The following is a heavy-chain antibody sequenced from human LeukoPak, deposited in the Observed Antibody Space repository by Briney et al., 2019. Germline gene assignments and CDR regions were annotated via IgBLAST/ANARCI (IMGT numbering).Heavy chain of an antibody. Sequence: GGSLRLSCAASGFTFSGSAMHWVRQASGKGLEWVGRIRSKANSYATAYAASVKGRFTISRDDSKNTAYLQMNSLKTEDTAVYYCTRPKGNFPSTFRTTRAAADEGFDYWGQGTLVTVSS. CDR1: GFTFSGSA. CDR3: TRPKGNFPSTFRTTRAAADEGFDY. D-gene: IGHD6-13*01. V-gene: IGHV3-73*01. J-gene: IGHJ4*02. CDR2: IRSKANSYAT.